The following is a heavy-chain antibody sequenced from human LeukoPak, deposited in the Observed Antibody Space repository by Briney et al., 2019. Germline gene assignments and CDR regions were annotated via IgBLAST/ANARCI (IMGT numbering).Heavy chain of an antibody. CDR2: INPGGSNR. CDR1: GITFSNYE. V-gene: IGHV3-48*03. Sequence: GGSLRLSCAASGITFSNYEMNWVRQAPGKGLEWVSYINPGGSNRFHAGSVRSRFTIYRDDAKKSVYLQVNSLRAEDTAVYYCASSLSSGWGPVDDYWGQGIMVTVSS. J-gene: IGHJ4*02. D-gene: IGHD6-19*01. CDR3: ASSLSSGWGPVDDY.